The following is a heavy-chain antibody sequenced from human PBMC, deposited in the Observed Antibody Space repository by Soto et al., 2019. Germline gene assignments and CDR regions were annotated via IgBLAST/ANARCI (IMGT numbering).Heavy chain of an antibody. J-gene: IGHJ3*02. D-gene: IGHD3-22*01. CDR1: GYTFTSYY. V-gene: IGHV1-46*01. CDR2: INPTSGST. Sequence: ASVKVSCKASGYTFTSYYIHWMRQAPGQGLEWMGMINPTSGSTSYAQKFQGRVTMTRDRSTRTFYMELSSLRSDDTAVYYCARDGYYYDSSGYYPDAFDIWGQGTMVTVSS. CDR3: ARDGYYYDSSGYYPDAFDI.